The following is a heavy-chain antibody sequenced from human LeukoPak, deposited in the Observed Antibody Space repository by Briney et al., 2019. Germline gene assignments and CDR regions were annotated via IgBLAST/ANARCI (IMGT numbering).Heavy chain of an antibody. CDR1: GGSISSSSYY. CDR3: ARQGRAVADHNWFDP. CDR2: IYYSGST. D-gene: IGHD6-19*01. Sequence: SETLSLTCTVSGGSISSSSYYWGWVRQPPGKGLEWIGSIYYSGSTYYNPSLKSRVTISVDTSKNQFSLKLSSVTAADTAVYYCARQGRAVADHNWFDPWGQEPWSPSPQ. V-gene: IGHV4-39*01. J-gene: IGHJ5*02.